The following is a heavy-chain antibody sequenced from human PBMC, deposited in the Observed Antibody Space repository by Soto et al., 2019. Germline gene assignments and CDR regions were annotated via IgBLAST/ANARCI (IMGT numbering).Heavy chain of an antibody. CDR1: GGSISSSSYY. CDR3: ARQGYSYGYVYGMDV. CDR2: IYYSGST. Sequence: PSETLSLTCTVSGGSISSSSYYWGWIRQPPGKGLEWIGSIYYSGSTYYNPSLKSRVTISVDTSKNQLSLKLSSVTAADTAVYYCARQGYSYGYVYGMDVWGQGTTVTVSS. D-gene: IGHD5-18*01. J-gene: IGHJ6*02. V-gene: IGHV4-39*01.